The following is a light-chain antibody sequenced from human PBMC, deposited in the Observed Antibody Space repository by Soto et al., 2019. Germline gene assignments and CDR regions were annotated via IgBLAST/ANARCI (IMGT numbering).Light chain of an antibody. Sequence: QPVLTQSPSASASLGASVKLTCTLSSGHSTYAIPWHQQQPEKGPRYLMKLNNDGSHTKGDGIPDRFSGSSSGAERYLTISSLQSEDEADYYCQTWVTGPPWVFGGGTKVTVL. J-gene: IGLJ3*02. CDR1: SGHSTYA. CDR3: QTWVTGPPWV. V-gene: IGLV4-69*01. CDR2: LNNDGSH.